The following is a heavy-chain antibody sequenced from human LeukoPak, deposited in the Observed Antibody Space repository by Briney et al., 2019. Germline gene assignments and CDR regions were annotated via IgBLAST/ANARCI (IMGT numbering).Heavy chain of an antibody. Sequence: SETLSLTCTVSGYSISSGYYWGWIRQPPGKGLEWIGSIYHSGSTYYNPSLKSRVTISVDTSTNQFSLKLGSVTAADPAVYYCAKDSGFFDYWGQGTLVTVSS. D-gene: IGHD6-19*01. J-gene: IGHJ4*02. V-gene: IGHV4-38-2*02. CDR3: AKDSGFFDY. CDR1: GYSISSGYY. CDR2: IYHSGST.